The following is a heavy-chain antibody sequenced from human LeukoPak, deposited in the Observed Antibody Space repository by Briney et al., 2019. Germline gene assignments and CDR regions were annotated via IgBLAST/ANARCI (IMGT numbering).Heavy chain of an antibody. CDR2: IYTSGST. J-gene: IGHJ4*02. V-gene: IGHV4-61*02. CDR1: GGSISSGSYY. CDR3: ARDANIYSSSSLFYY. D-gene: IGHD6-6*01. Sequence: PSETLSLTCTVSGGSISSGSYYWSWIRQPAGKGLEWIGRIYTSGSTNYNTSLKSRVTISVDTSKNQFSLKLSSVTAADTAVYYCARDANIYSSSSLFYYWGQGTLVTVSS.